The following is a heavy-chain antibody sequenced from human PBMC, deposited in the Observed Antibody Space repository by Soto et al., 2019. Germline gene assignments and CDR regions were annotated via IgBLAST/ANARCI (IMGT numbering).Heavy chain of an antibody. D-gene: IGHD3-16*02. J-gene: IGHJ4*02. Sequence: QVQLVQSGTEVKKPGSSVKVSCKASGGTFRNYPINWVRQAPGQGLEWMGSIFPLTDIPDYAQNFQARLTISTDKSTSTAYMELRSLTSDDPAMYFCARGPLVVLNYFESWGQGTLVTVSS. CDR1: GGTFRNYP. CDR3: ARGPLVVLNYFES. CDR2: IFPLTDIP. V-gene: IGHV1-69*02.